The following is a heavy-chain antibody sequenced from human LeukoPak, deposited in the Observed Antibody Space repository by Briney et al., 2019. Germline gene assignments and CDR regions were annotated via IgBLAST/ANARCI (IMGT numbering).Heavy chain of an antibody. Sequence: SGTLSLTCTVSGGSISSSSYYWGWIRQPPGKGLEWIGSIYYSGSTYYNPSLKSRVTISVDTSKNQFSLKLSSVTAADTAVYYCARHAPKDYYDSSGYYRDAFDIWGQGTMVTVSS. D-gene: IGHD3-22*01. CDR3: ARHAPKDYYDSSGYYRDAFDI. J-gene: IGHJ3*02. V-gene: IGHV4-39*01. CDR1: GGSISSSSYY. CDR2: IYYSGST.